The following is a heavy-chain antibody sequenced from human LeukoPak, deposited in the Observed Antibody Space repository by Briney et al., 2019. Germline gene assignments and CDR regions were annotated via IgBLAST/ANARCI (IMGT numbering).Heavy chain of an antibody. CDR3: AAVKRFGTYYFDY. CDR2: FDPEDGET. Sequence: ASVKVSCKVSGYTLTGLSMHWVRQAPGKGLEWMGGFDPEDGETIYAQKFQGRVTMTEDTSTDTAYMELSSLRSEDTAVYYCAAVKRFGTYYFDYWGQGTLVTVSS. V-gene: IGHV1-24*01. CDR1: GYTLTGLS. D-gene: IGHD3-16*01. J-gene: IGHJ4*02.